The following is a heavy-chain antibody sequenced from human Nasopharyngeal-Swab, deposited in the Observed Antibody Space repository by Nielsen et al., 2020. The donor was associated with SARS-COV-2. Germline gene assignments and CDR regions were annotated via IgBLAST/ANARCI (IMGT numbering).Heavy chain of an antibody. CDR3: ARVSGYSTSYDAFDI. J-gene: IGHJ3*02. D-gene: IGHD6-6*01. CDR2: ISSSTSYI. Sequence: VRQAPGKGLEWVSSISSSTSYIYYAGSVKGRFTISRDNAKNSLYLQMNSLRAEDTAVYYCARVSGYSTSYDAFDIWGQGTMVTVSS. V-gene: IGHV3-21*01.